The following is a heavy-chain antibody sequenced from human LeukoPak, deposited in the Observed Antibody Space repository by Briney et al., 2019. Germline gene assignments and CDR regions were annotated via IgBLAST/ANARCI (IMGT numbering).Heavy chain of an antibody. CDR3: ARDYDYGDYPGY. CDR1: GFMFDDYG. J-gene: IGHJ4*02. V-gene: IGHV3-20*04. CDR2: INWNGGRT. Sequence: GGSLRLSCAAYGFMFDDYGMSWVRQAPGKGLESVSGINWNGGRTGYADSVKGRFTISRDNAKNSLYLQMNSLRAEDTALYYCARDYDYGDYPGYWGQGTLVTVSS. D-gene: IGHD4-17*01.